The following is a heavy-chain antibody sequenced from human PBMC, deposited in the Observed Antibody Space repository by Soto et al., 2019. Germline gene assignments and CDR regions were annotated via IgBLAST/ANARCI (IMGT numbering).Heavy chain of an antibody. CDR1: GGSISSGGYY. V-gene: IGHV4-31*03. CDR3: ARGGVRGDKDNLFDP. CDR2: IYYSGST. Sequence: PSETLSLTCTVSGGSISSGGYYWSWIRQHPGKGLEWIGYIYYSGSTYYNPSLKSRVTISVDTSKNQFSLKLSSVTAADTAVYYCARGGVRGDKDNLFDPWGKGTLATVSS. J-gene: IGHJ5*02. D-gene: IGHD4-17*01.